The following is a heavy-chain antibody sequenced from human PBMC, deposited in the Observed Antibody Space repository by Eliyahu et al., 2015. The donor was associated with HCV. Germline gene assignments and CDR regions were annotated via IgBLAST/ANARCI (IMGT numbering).Heavy chain of an antibody. CDR2: IHSDGST. Sequence: QVQLQESGPGLVXPSXXLSLTCSVSGGSMSGYYWTWIRQPAGKGLEWIGRIHSDGSTDYNPSLESRITMSVDTSKNQFSLKLFSMTAADTAVYYCATLGYDYGLDYWGQGTLV. CDR3: ATLGYDYGLDY. D-gene: IGHD5-18*01. CDR1: GGSMSGYY. V-gene: IGHV4-4*07. J-gene: IGHJ4*02.